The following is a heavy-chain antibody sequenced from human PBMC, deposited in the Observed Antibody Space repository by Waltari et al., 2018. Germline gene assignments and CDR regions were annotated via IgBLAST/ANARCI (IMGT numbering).Heavy chain of an antibody. V-gene: IGHV3-30*18. J-gene: IGHJ4*02. CDR2: ISYDGSNK. CDR3: AKDQGGSGSYS. CDR1: GFTFSSYG. D-gene: IGHD1-26*01. Sequence: QVQLVESGGGVVQPGRSLRLSCAASGFTFSSYGMHWVRQAPGKGLEWVAVISYDGSNKYYADSVKGRFTISRDNSKNTLYLQMNSLRAEDTAVYYCAKDQGGSGSYSWGQGTLVTVSS.